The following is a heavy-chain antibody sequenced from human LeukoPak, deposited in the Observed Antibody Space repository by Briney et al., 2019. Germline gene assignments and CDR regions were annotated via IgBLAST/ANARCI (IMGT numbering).Heavy chain of an antibody. D-gene: IGHD3-9*01. V-gene: IGHV1-8*01. CDR3: ARGLARSWLVKVLRVNWFDP. Sequence: GASVKVSCKASGYTFTSYDINWVRQATGQGLEWMGWMNPNSGNTGYAQKFQGRVTMTRNTSISTAYMELSSLRSEDTAVYYCARGLARSWLVKVLRVNWFDPWGQGTLVTVSS. J-gene: IGHJ5*02. CDR1: GYTFTSYD. CDR2: MNPNSGNT.